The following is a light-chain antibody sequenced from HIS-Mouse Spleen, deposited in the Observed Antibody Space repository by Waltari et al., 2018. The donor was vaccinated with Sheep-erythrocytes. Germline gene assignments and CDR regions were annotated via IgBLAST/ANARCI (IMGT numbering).Light chain of an antibody. CDR2: EVS. Sequence: QSALTQPPSASGSPGQSVTLSRTGTSRDVGGYTDVSWYQQHPGKAPKLMIYEVSKRPSGVPDRFFGSKSGNTASLTVSGLQAEDEADYYCSSYAGSNNYVFGTGTKVTVL. CDR3: SSYAGSNNYV. CDR1: SRDVGGYTD. V-gene: IGLV2-8*01. J-gene: IGLJ1*01.